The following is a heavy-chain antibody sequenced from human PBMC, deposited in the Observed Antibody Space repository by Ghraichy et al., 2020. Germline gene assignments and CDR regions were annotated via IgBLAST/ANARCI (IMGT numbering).Heavy chain of an antibody. CDR2: TSYDGSNK. Sequence: GGSLRLSCVGSGFTFSRYGMHWVRQAPDRGLEWVAVTSYDGSNKFYGGSVQGRFTISRDNSKNTLFLQMNSLRPEDTAVYYCAKERDTSGYYSFRGDYYGMDVWGQGTTVTVSS. V-gene: IGHV3-30*18. CDR3: AKERDTSGYYSFRGDYYGMDV. D-gene: IGHD3-22*01. J-gene: IGHJ6*02. CDR1: GFTFSRYG.